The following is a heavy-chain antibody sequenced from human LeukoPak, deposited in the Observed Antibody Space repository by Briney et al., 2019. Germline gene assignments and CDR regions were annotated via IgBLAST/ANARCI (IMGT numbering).Heavy chain of an antibody. J-gene: IGHJ6*03. CDR2: ISSSSYI. D-gene: IGHD3-3*01. V-gene: IGHV3-21*01. Sequence: GGSLRLSCAASGFTFSSYSMNWVRQAPGKGLEWVSSISSSSYIYYADSVKGRFTISRDNAKNSLYLQMNSLRAEDTAVYYCARDEAYYDFWSGYYPPPTNNYYMDVRGKGTTVTVSS. CDR3: ARDEAYYDFWSGYYPPPTNNYYMDV. CDR1: GFTFSSYS.